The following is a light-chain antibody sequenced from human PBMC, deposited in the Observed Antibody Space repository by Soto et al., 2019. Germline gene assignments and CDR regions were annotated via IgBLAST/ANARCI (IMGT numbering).Light chain of an antibody. J-gene: IGKJ5*01. CDR2: DAS. CDR3: QQYDILTIT. CDR1: QDIGYF. Sequence: DIQMTQSPSSLSASVGDRVTITCQASQDIGYFLNWYQQKPGKAPNLXIYDASNLDIGVPSRFSGSGSGTHCTFTISSLQTEDIGTYYCQQYDILTITFGRGTRLEIK. V-gene: IGKV1-33*01.